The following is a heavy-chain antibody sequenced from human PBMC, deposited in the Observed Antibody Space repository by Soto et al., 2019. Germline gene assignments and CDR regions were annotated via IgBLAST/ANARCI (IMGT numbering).Heavy chain of an antibody. J-gene: IGHJ4*02. CDR2: INPSGGRT. Sequence: ASVKVSCKASGYILSSYSMHWVRQAPGQGLEWMGIINPSGGRTSYAQKFQDRVTMTRDTSTSTVYMELSSLRSDDTAVYYCARTYCAADCPRRDFDYWGQGTLVTVSS. CDR1: GYILSSYS. CDR3: ARTYCAADCPRRDFDY. D-gene: IGHD2-21*02. V-gene: IGHV1-46*01.